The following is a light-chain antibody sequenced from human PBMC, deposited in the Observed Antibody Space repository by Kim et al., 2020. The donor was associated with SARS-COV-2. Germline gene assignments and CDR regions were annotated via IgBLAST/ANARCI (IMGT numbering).Light chain of an antibody. V-gene: IGKV3-11*01. CDR1: QGVGKY. CDR2: AVS. J-gene: IGKJ4*01. Sequence: EIVLTQSPATLSLSPGERATLSCRASQGVGKYLAWHQQKPGQAPRLLIYAVSSRATGIPARFSGSGSGTDSTLTISSLEPEDFAVYYCQHHTSWPLSFGGGTKVDIK. CDR3: QHHTSWPLS.